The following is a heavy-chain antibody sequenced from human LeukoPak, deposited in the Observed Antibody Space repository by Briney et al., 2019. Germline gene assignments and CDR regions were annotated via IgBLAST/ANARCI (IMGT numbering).Heavy chain of an antibody. V-gene: IGHV3-23*01. D-gene: IGHD3-9*01. Sequence: GGSLRLSCAASGFTFSSYAMSWVRQAPGKGLEWVSGITSGGSIYYADSVKGRFTISRDNSKNTLYLQMNSLRAEDTAVYYCAKDRAYYDILTGGDYYYGMDVWGQGTTVTVSS. CDR1: GFTFSSYA. CDR3: AKDRAYYDILTGGDYYYGMDV. J-gene: IGHJ6*02. CDR2: ITSGGSI.